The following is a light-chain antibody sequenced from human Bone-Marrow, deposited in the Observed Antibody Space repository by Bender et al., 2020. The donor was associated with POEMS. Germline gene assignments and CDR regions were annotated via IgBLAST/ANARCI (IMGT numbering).Light chain of an antibody. CDR2: QDT. CDR1: KLGEEY. CDR3: QSWGSNTAV. Sequence: SYELTQPPSVSVSPGQTATITCSGGKLGEEYACWYQQKPGQSPVVVIYQDTKRPSGIPERFSGSTSGNTASLTISGTQTMDEADYYCQSWGSNTAVFGGGTKLTVL. J-gene: IGLJ2*01. V-gene: IGLV3-1*01.